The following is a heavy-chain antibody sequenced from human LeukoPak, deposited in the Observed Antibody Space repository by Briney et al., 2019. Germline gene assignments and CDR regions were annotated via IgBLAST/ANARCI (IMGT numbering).Heavy chain of an antibody. CDR1: GFTFSRYS. J-gene: IGHJ6*03. CDR3: ARAAIAAARIYYYMDV. V-gene: IGHV3-21*01. CDR2: ISSSSSYI. Sequence: PGGSLRLSCAASGFTFSRYSMNWVRQAPGKGLEWVSSISSSSSYIYYADSVKGRFTISRDNAENSLYLQMNSLRAEDAAVYYCARAAIAAARIYYYMDVWGKGTTVTVSS. D-gene: IGHD6-13*01.